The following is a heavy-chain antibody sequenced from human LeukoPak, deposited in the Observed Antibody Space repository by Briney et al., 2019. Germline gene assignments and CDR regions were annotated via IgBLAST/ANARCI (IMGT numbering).Heavy chain of an antibody. CDR2: IIPIFGTA. V-gene: IGHV1-69*13. CDR3: ARGGLGDILTGYFPIDY. Sequence: GASVKVSCKASGGTFSSYAISWVRQAPGQGLEWMGGIIPIFGTANYAQKFQGRVTITADESTSTAYMELSSLRSEDTAVYYCARGGLGDILTGYFPIDYWGQGTLVTVSS. J-gene: IGHJ4*02. D-gene: IGHD3-9*01. CDR1: GGTFSSYA.